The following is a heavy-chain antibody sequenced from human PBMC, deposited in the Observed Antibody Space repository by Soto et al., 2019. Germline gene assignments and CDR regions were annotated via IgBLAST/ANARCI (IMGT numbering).Heavy chain of an antibody. V-gene: IGHV3-66*01. CDR3: ARDQGFWSDNWGY. Sequence: EVQLVESGGGLVQPGGSLRLSCAASGFTVSSNYMSWVSQAPGKGLEWVSVIYSGGSTYYADSVKGRFTISRDNSKNTLYLQMNSLRAEDTAVYYCARDQGFWSDNWGYWGQGTLVTVSS. J-gene: IGHJ4*02. CDR1: GFTVSSNY. D-gene: IGHD3-3*01. CDR2: IYSGGST.